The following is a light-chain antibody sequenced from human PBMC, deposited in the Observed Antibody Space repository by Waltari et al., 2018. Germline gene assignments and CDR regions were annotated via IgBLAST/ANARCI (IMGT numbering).Light chain of an antibody. V-gene: IGKV3-15*01. CDR2: GAS. Sequence: EIVMTQSPATLSVSPGERATLPCRASQSVSSNLAWYQQKPGQAHRLLIYGASTRAPGIPARFSGSGSGTEFTLTISSLQSEDFAVYYCQQYNNWPPYSFGQGTKLEIK. CDR1: QSVSSN. CDR3: QQYNNWPPYS. J-gene: IGKJ2*03.